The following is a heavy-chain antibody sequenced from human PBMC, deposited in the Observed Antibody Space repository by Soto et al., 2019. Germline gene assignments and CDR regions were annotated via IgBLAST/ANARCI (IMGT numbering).Heavy chain of an antibody. J-gene: IGHJ4*02. V-gene: IGHV3-23*01. Sequence: EVQVLESGGGLVQPGGSLRLSCAASGFTLSRYGMNWVRQAPGKGLEWVSGIRSDGDTTYNTDSVKGRFTVSRDTSKNTVYLQMNSLRAEDTAIYYCAKGKGVGATPDGANCWGQGTLVTVSS. CDR2: IRSDGDTT. CDR3: AKGKGVGATPDGANC. D-gene: IGHD1-26*01. CDR1: GFTLSRYG.